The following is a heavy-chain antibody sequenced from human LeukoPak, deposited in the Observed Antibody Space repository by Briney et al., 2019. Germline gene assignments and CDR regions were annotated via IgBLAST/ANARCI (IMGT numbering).Heavy chain of an antibody. CDR3: AELGITMIGGV. CDR2: ITSSGTYI. D-gene: IGHD3-10*02. J-gene: IGHJ6*04. Sequence: GGSLRLSCAASGFTFNNYNMNWVRQAPGRALEWVSSITSSGTYIFYADSVKGRFTISRDNAKNSLYLQMNSLRAEDTAVYYCAELGITMIGGVWGKGTTVTVSS. V-gene: IGHV3-21*01. CDR1: GFTFNNYN.